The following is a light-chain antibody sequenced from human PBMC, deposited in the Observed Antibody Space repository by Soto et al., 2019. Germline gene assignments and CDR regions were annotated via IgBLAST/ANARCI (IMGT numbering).Light chain of an antibody. CDR1: QGIRNA. CDR3: LQEYRYPLT. V-gene: IGKV1-6*01. J-gene: IGKJ4*01. Sequence: AIQLTQSPALLSASVGDRVTITCRASQGIRNALGWFQQKPGKAPNLMIYAASSLQTGVPSRFSGSGSGTYFTLTISSLQVEDFATYYCLQEYRYPLTFGEGTKVEI. CDR2: AAS.